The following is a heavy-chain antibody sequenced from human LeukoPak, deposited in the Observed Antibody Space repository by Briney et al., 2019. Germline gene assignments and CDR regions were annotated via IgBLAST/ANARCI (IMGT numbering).Heavy chain of an antibody. J-gene: IGHJ4*02. CDR2: IYYSGGT. CDR1: GDSISSYY. CDR3: AREARGYSYGSKLDY. V-gene: IGHV4-59*01. D-gene: IGHD5-18*01. Sequence: KPSETLSLTCTVSGDSISSYYWSWIRQPPGKGLEWIGYIYYSGGTNYNPSLKSRVTISVDTSKNQFSLKLRSVTAADTAVYYCAREARGYSYGSKLDYWGQGTLVTVSS.